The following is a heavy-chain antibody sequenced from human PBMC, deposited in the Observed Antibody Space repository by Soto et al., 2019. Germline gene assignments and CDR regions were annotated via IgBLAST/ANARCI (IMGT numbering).Heavy chain of an antibody. CDR2: IVPMFGTA. D-gene: IGHD3-3*01. V-gene: IGHV1-69*12. Sequence: QVQLVQSGAEVKKPGSSVNVSCKTSGGTFGNSAVTWVRQAPGQGLEWLGGIVPMFGTANYAQKFQGRVTITADESTITAYMELNSLKTDDTAVYYCARDVDPQSAFWSGPLGGGRFDPWGQGTLVTVSS. CDR1: GGTFGNSA. J-gene: IGHJ5*02. CDR3: ARDVDPQSAFWSGPLGGGRFDP.